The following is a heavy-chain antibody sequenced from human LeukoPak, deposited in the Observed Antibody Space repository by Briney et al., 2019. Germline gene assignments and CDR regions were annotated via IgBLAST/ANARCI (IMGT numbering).Heavy chain of an antibody. Sequence: DPGRSLRPSCAAAGSTFSIYWMSWVSQAPGNGLEWRTNIKQDGSERYDVDSVKGRLTISRDNAKNPLYLEMNSLRAEDTAVYYCARDRYYGSGIFDYWGQGTLVTVSS. J-gene: IGHJ4*02. CDR2: IKQDGSER. V-gene: IGHV3-7*01. CDR3: ARDRYYGSGIFDY. D-gene: IGHD3-10*01. CDR1: GSTFSIYW.